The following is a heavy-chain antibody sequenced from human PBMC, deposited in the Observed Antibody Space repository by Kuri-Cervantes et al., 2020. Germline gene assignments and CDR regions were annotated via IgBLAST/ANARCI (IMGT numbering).Heavy chain of an antibody. CDR3: AKGVGIAVVIRFDY. CDR1: GFTFSSYD. J-gene: IGHJ4*02. D-gene: IGHD6-19*01. Sequence: GGSLRLSCAASGFTFSSYDMHWVRQATGKGLEWVSAIGTAGDTYYPGSVKGRFTISRDNSKNTLYLQMNSLRAEDTAVYYCAKGVGIAVVIRFDYWGQGTLVTVSS. V-gene: IGHV3-13*01. CDR2: IGTAGDT.